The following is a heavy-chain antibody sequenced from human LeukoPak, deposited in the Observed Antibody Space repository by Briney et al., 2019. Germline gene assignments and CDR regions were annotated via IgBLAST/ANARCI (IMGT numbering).Heavy chain of an antibody. Sequence: SETLSLTCTASGGSISSSSYYWGWIRQPPGKGLEWIGSIYYSGSTYYNPSLKSRVTISVDTSKNQFSLKLSSVTAADTAVYYCAGQITMIAHYFDYWGQGTLVTVSS. D-gene: IGHD3-22*01. CDR3: AGQITMIAHYFDY. CDR2: IYYSGST. V-gene: IGHV4-39*01. CDR1: GGSISSSSYY. J-gene: IGHJ4*02.